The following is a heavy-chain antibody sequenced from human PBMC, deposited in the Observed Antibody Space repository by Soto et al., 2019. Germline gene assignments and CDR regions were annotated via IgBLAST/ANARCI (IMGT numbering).Heavy chain of an antibody. D-gene: IGHD2-21*01. J-gene: IGHJ6*02. CDR2: SYSRGDT. CDR3: AGIGEDVYYGMDV. Sequence: QVQLQESGPGLVKPSETLSLTCSVSGGSMRSYYWNWLRQPAGKGLEWIGRSYSRGDTNYNPSVKSRVSVSVDTYKIEFSLRLNSVTAADTAVYYCAGIGEDVYYGMDVWGQGTTVTVSS. CDR1: GGSMRSYY. V-gene: IGHV4-4*07.